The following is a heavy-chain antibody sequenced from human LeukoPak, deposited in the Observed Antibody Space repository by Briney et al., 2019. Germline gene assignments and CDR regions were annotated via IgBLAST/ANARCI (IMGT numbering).Heavy chain of an antibody. Sequence: ASVKVSCKASGYTFTGYYMHWVRQAPGQGLEWMGWINPNSGGTNYAQKFQGRVTITRNTSISTAYMELSSLRSEDTAVYYCARAYYGSGSYYNHYYYMDVWGKGTTVTVSS. CDR3: ARAYYGSGSYYNHYYYMDV. J-gene: IGHJ6*03. V-gene: IGHV1-2*02. CDR2: INPNSGGT. CDR1: GYTFTGYY. D-gene: IGHD3-10*01.